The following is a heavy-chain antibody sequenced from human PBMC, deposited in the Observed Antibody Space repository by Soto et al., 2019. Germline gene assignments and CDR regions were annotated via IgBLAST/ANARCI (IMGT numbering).Heavy chain of an antibody. J-gene: IGHJ4*02. V-gene: IGHV4-30-4*01. CDR2: IYYSGST. CDR3: ARDYGDPRGYYFDY. Sequence: SETLSLTCTVSGGSISSGDYYWSWIRQPPGKGLEWIGYIYYSGSTYYNPSLKSRVTISVDTSKNQFSLKLRSVTAADTAVYYCARDYGDPRGYYFDYWGQGTLVTVSS. CDR1: GGSISSGDYY. D-gene: IGHD4-17*01.